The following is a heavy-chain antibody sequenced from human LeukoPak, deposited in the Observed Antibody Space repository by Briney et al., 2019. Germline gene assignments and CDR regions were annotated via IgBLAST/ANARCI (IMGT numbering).Heavy chain of an antibody. J-gene: IGHJ4*02. CDR1: GFTFSTFA. V-gene: IGHV3-23*01. CDR3: AKHSHDGSAPYYEVQLDY. Sequence: PGGSLRLSCAASGFTFSTFAMIWVRQPPGKGLEWVSTISRSGVATYYANSVKGRFTISRDNSKNTVYLQMNSLRAEDTAIYYCAKHSHDGSAPYYEVQLDYWGQGTLVTVSS. D-gene: IGHD3-22*01. CDR2: ISRSGVAT.